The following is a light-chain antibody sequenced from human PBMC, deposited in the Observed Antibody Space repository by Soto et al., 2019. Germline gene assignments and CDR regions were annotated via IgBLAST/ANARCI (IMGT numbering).Light chain of an antibody. J-gene: IGLJ1*01. CDR1: SSDVGDYNY. Sequence: QSVLTQTASVSGSPGQSITISCSGTSSDVGDYNYVSWYQQHPGKAPKLLIYEVSNRPSGVSNRFSGSKSGNTASLTISGLQAEDEADYYCRSYRTSNPYVFGTGTKVTV. V-gene: IGLV2-14*01. CDR2: EVS. CDR3: RSYRTSNPYV.